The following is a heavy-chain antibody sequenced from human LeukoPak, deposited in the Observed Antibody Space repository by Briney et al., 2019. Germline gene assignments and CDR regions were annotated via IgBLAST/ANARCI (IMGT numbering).Heavy chain of an antibody. J-gene: IGHJ4*02. V-gene: IGHV1-18*01. CDR3: ATDLVVVPAAMRDY. D-gene: IGHD2-2*01. Sequence: ASVTVSCKASGYIFTTYGISWVRQAPGQGLEWMGWISGYNGITIYAQKFQGRVTMTEDTSTDTAYMELSSLRSEDTAVYYCATDLVVVPAAMRDYWGQGTLVTVSS. CDR1: GYIFTTYG. CDR2: ISGYNGIT.